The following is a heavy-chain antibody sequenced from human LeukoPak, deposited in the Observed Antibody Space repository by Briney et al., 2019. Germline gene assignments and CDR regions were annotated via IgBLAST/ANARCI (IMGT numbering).Heavy chain of an antibody. CDR3: AKDWIQFDRVFDCFDS. CDR1: GFPFETNA. D-gene: IGHD5-18*01. Sequence: GGSLRLSCATSGFPFETNAMSWVRQAPGKGLEWVATIGNTETFYADSVTGRFTISRDNSKNTVNLQMNRLRVEDTAIYYCAKDWIQFDRVFDCFDSWGQGTLVTVSS. J-gene: IGHJ4*02. V-gene: IGHV3-23*01. CDR2: IGNTET.